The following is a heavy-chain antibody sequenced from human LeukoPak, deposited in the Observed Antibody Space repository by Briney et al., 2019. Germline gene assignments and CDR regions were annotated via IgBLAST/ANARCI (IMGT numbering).Heavy chain of an antibody. D-gene: IGHD3-3*01. CDR2: ISGSGGST. CDR1: GFTFSSYA. CDR3: AKDRDFWTHGNYMDV. V-gene: IGHV3-23*01. J-gene: IGHJ6*03. Sequence: PGGSLRLSCAASGFTFSSYAMSWVRQAPGKGLEWVSGISGSGGSTSYADSVKGRFTISRDNSKNTLYLQMNSLRAEDTAVYYCAKDRDFWTHGNYMDVWGKGTTVTVSS.